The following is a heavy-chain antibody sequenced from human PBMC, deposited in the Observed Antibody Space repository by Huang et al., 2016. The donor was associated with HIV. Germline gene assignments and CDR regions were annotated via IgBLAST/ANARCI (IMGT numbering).Heavy chain of an antibody. CDR1: GFNFNNYD. V-gene: IGHV1-8*03. CDR2: MNPKSGNT. CDR3: ARARGFLYDSTGYYSRYYFDS. D-gene: IGHD3-22*01. J-gene: IGHJ4*02. Sequence: QVQLVQSGAAVKKPGASVKVSCKASGFNFNNYDFNWVRQASGQGLEWMGWMNPKSGNTGDAQKFQGRVTITRNTSITTAYMELRSLRSEDTAVYYCARARGFLYDSTGYYSRYYFDSWGQGTLVTISS.